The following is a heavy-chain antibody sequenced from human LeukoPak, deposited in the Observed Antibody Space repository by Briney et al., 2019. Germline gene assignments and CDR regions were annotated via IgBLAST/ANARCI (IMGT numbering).Heavy chain of an antibody. J-gene: IGHJ4*02. Sequence: SETLSLTCTVSGGSISSSYWSWIRQPPGKGLEWIGYIYYSGSTSYNPSLKSRVTISVGTSKNQFSLKLNSVTAADTAVYYCARQGPLTTAVTTRTNPFDYWGQGTLVTVSS. D-gene: IGHD4-11*01. CDR2: IYYSGST. V-gene: IGHV4-59*08. CDR1: GGSISSSY. CDR3: ARQGPLTTAVTTRTNPFDY.